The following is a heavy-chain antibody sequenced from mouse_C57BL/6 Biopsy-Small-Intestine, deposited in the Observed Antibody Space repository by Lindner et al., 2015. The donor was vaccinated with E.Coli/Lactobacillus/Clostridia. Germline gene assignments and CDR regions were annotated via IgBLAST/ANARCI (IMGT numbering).Heavy chain of an antibody. CDR3: AGRRATDWDDYYFDY. CDR2: INPYNDGT. V-gene: IGHV1-14*01. CDR1: GYTFTSYV. Sequence: VQLQESGPELVKPGASVKMSCKASGYTFTSYVMHWVKQKPGQGLEWIGYINPYNDGTKYNEKFKGKATLTSDKSSSTAYMELSSLTSEDSAVYYCAGRRATDWDDYYFDYWGQGTTLTVSS. J-gene: IGHJ2*01. D-gene: IGHD4-1*01.